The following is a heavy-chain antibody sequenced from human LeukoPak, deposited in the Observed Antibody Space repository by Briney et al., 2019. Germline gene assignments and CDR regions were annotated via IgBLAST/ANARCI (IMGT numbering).Heavy chain of an antibody. CDR1: GFTFSSYG. CDR2: IWYDGSNK. V-gene: IGHV3-33*01. Sequence: PGGSLRLSCAASGFTFSSYGMHWVRQAPGKGLEWVAVIWYDGSNKYYADSVKGRFTISRDNSKNTLYLQMNSLRAEDTAVYYCARGLAYYDILTGSTRFDYWAQGPLVTVPS. CDR3: ARGLAYYDILTGSTRFDY. D-gene: IGHD3-9*01. J-gene: IGHJ4*02.